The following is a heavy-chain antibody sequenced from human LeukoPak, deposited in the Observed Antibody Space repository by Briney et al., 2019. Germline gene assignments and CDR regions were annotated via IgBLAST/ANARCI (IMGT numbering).Heavy chain of an antibody. V-gene: IGHV3-21*04. CDR3: AKSNYYYYYMDV. Sequence: GGSLRLSCAASGFTFINYWMSWVRQAPGKGLEWVSSISSSSSYIYYADSVKGRFTISRDNAKNSLYLHMNSLRAEDTAVYYCAKSNYYYYYMDVWGKGTTVTVSS. J-gene: IGHJ6*03. CDR1: GFTFINYW. CDR2: ISSSSSYI.